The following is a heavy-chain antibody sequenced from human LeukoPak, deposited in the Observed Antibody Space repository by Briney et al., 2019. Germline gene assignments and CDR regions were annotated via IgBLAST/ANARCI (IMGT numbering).Heavy chain of an antibody. CDR2: ISSSSSYI. CDR3: ARDHDGYSYGYWSTLYYYYGMDV. Sequence: PGGSLRLSCAASGFTFSSYSMNWVRQAPGKGLEWVSSISSSSSYIYYADSVKGRFTISRDNAKSSLYLQMNSLRAEDTAVYYCARDHDGYSYGYWSTLYYYYGMDVWGQGTTVTVSS. V-gene: IGHV3-21*01. D-gene: IGHD5-18*01. CDR1: GFTFSSYS. J-gene: IGHJ6*02.